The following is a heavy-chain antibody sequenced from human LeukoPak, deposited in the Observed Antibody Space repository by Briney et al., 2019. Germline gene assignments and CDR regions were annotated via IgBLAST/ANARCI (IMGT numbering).Heavy chain of an antibody. CDR2: IKHDGSVK. CDR3: ARDRDDGGFEY. Sequence: PGGSLRLSCAASGFSFSNYWMSWVRQAPEKGLEWVANIKHDGSVKQYVDSMKGRFTISGDNAKNSLFLQMNSLRGEDTAVYYCARDRDDGGFEYWGQGTLVTVSS. CDR1: GFSFSNYW. V-gene: IGHV3-7*01. J-gene: IGHJ4*02. D-gene: IGHD4-23*01.